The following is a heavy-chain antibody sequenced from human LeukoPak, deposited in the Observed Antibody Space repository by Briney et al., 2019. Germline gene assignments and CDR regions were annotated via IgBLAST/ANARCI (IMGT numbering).Heavy chain of an antibody. Sequence: GGSLRLSCAASGFTFSSYSMNWVRQAPGKGLEWVSYISSSSSSIYYADSVKGRFTISRDNAKNSLYLQMNSLRDEDTAVYCCARSSGGDIVVVPAAMWDYYYYGMDVWGQGTTVTVSS. CDR3: ARSSGGDIVVVPAAMWDYYYYGMDV. J-gene: IGHJ6*02. D-gene: IGHD2-2*01. V-gene: IGHV3-48*02. CDR1: GFTFSSYS. CDR2: ISSSSSSI.